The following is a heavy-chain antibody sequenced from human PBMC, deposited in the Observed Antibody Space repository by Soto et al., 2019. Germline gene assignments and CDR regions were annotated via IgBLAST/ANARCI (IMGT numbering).Heavy chain of an antibody. J-gene: IGHJ5*02. Sequence: QVQLVESGGGVVQPGRSVRLSCEASGFNFRDHVMHWVRQVPGKGLEWVSVIAHDGSYKFYIDSVKGQFTVSRDNSKNTLYLQMDSLRPEDTAVYYCAKRAVGSWLDPWGQGTLVTVSS. V-gene: IGHV3-30*04. CDR1: GFNFRDHV. CDR3: AKRAVGSWLDP. CDR2: IAHDGSYK.